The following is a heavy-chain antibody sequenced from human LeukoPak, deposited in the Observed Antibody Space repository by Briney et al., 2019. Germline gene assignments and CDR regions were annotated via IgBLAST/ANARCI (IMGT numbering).Heavy chain of an antibody. CDR1: GGSISSSSYY. J-gene: IGHJ4*02. V-gene: IGHV4-39*01. D-gene: IGHD5-12*01. CDR3: ARAVDIVATIDY. Sequence: SETLSLTCTVSGGSISSSSYYWGWIRQPPGKGLEWIGSIYYSGSTYYNPSLKSRVTISVDTSKNQFSLKPSSVTAADTAVYYCARAVDIVATIDYWGQGTQVTVSS. CDR2: IYYSGST.